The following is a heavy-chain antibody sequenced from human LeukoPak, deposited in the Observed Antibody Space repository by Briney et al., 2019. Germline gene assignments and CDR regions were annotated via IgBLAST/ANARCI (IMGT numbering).Heavy chain of an antibody. CDR1: GYSFTTFW. CDR3: ARLREAFDI. J-gene: IGHJ3*02. V-gene: IGHV5-51*01. Sequence: GESLKISCKGSGYSFTTFWIGWVRQMPGKGLEWMGIVYPADSDARYSPSFQGQVTISADKSIRAAYLQWSSLKASDTAVYYCARLREAFDIWGQGTMVTVSS. CDR2: VYPADSDA.